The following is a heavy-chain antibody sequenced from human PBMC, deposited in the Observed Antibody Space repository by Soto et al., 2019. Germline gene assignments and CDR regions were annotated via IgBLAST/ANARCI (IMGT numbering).Heavy chain of an antibody. V-gene: IGHV3-53*01. CDR1: GFTVSSNY. D-gene: IGHD2-15*01. CDR3: ASGYCSRGRCYPGGMDV. CDR2: IYSGGST. J-gene: IGHJ6*02. Sequence: GGSLRLSCAASGFTVSSNYMSWVRQAPGKGLEWVSVIYSGGSTYYADSVKGRFTISRDNSKNTLYLQMNSLRAEDTAVYSCASGYCSRGRCYPGGMDVWGQGTTVTVSS.